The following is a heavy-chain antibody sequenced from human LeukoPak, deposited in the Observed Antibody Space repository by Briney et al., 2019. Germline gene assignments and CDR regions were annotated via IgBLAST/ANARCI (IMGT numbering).Heavy chain of an antibody. Sequence: SVKVSCKASGYTFTGYFMHWVRQAPGQGLEWMGRIIPILGIANYAQKFQGRVTITADKSTSTAYMELSSLRSEDTAVYYCARLYYYDSSGYKAPYYYYYGMDVWGQGTTVTVSS. CDR3: ARLYYYDSSGYKAPYYYYYGMDV. CDR1: GYTFTGYF. D-gene: IGHD3-22*01. V-gene: IGHV1-69*02. J-gene: IGHJ6*02. CDR2: IIPILGIA.